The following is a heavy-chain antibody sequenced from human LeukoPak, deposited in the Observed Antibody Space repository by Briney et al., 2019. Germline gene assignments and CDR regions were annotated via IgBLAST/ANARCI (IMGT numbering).Heavy chain of an antibody. J-gene: IGHJ3*02. CDR1: GFTFSTYS. CDR2: ISSSSGYI. D-gene: IGHD2-2*01. Sequence: TGGSLRLSCAASGFTFSTYSMNWVRQAPGKGLEWVSSISSSSGYIYYADSVKGRFTISRDNAKNSLYLQMNSLRAEDTAVYYCAGGSLLWSAFDIWGQGTMVTVSS. V-gene: IGHV3-21*01. CDR3: AGGSLLWSAFDI.